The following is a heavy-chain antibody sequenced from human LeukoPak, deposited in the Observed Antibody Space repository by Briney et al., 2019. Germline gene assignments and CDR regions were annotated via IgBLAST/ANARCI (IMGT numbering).Heavy chain of an antibody. CDR2: ISSSSYI. CDR3: AGYDCWSGYFDY. D-gene: IGHD3-3*01. V-gene: IGHV3-21*01. Sequence: GGSLRLSCAASGFTFSSYSMNWVRQAPGKGLEWVSSISSSSYIYYADSVKGRFTISRNNAKNSLYLQMNSLRAEDTAVYYCAGYDCWSGYFDYWGQGTLVTVSS. J-gene: IGHJ4*02. CDR1: GFTFSSYS.